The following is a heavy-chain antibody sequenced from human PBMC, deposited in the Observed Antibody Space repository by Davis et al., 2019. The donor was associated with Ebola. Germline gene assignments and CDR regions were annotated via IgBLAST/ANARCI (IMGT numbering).Heavy chain of an antibody. Sequence: GGSLRPPCTAPGFIFSNYGMHWVRQAPGKGLEWVAIISYDGRNKNYVDSVKGRFTISRDNSKNTLYLQMNGLRVEDTAIYYCAKDTSNIWFDIWGQGTMVTVSS. D-gene: IGHD1-26*01. V-gene: IGHV3-30*18. CDR2: ISYDGRNK. CDR3: AKDTSNIWFDI. J-gene: IGHJ3*02. CDR1: GFIFSNYG.